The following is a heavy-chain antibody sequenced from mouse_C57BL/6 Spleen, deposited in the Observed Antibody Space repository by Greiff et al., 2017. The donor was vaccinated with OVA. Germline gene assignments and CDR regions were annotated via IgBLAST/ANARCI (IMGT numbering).Heavy chain of an antibody. Sequence: QVQLQQSGPELVKPGASVKISCKASGYAFSSSWMNWVKQRPGKGLEWIGRIYPGDGDTNYNGKFKGKATLTADKSSSTAYMQLSSLTSEDSAVYFCAREDGYSNFDYWGQGTTLTVSS. J-gene: IGHJ2*01. CDR2: IYPGDGDT. CDR1: GYAFSSSW. V-gene: IGHV1-82*01. CDR3: AREDGYSNFDY. D-gene: IGHD2-5*01.